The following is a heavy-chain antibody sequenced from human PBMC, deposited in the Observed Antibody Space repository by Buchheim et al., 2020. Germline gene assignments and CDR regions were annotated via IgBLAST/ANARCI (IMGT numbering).Heavy chain of an antibody. J-gene: IGHJ4*02. Sequence: EVQLLESGGGLDQPGGSLSLSCPALGFTFSTFAMSWVRQGPGKGREWFPGISGSGGSTNYAASVKGRFTISRDNSKNTLYLQMNSLRAEDTAVYYCAKSQTWIELWHFDYWGQGAL. D-gene: IGHD5-18*01. V-gene: IGHV3-23*01. CDR1: GFTFSTFA. CDR2: ISGSGGST. CDR3: AKSQTWIELWHFDY.